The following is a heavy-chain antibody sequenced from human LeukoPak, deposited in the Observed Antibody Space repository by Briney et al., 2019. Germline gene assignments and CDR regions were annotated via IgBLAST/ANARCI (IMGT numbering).Heavy chain of an antibody. CDR3: ANIPNSFVPDY. CDR2: EQKDGSYK. J-gene: IGHJ4*02. D-gene: IGHD3-16*01. Sequence: QSGGSLRLSCATSEFSFTSHGMHWARQAPGKGLEWVAFEQKDGSYKKYADSVKGRFTISRDNSKNTLYLQMNSLRVEDTAVYYCANIPNSFVPDYWGQGTLVTVSS. V-gene: IGHV3-30*02. CDR1: EFSFTSHG.